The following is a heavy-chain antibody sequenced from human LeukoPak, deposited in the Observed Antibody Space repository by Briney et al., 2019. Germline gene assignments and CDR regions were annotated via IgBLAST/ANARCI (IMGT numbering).Heavy chain of an antibody. J-gene: IGHJ3*02. CDR3: ARNYGEIDAFDI. CDR2: IYYSGST. V-gene: IGHV4-30-4*08. Sequence: PSETLSLTCTVSGGSISSGGYYWSWIRQHPGKGLEWIGYIYYSGSTYYNPSLKSRVTISVDTSKNQFSLKLSSVTAADTAVYYCARNYGEIDAFDIWGQGTMVTVSS. D-gene: IGHD4-17*01. CDR1: GGSISSGGYY.